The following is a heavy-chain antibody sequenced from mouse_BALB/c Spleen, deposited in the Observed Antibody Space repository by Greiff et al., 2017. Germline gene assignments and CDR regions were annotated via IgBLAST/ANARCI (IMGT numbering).Heavy chain of an antibody. J-gene: IGHJ4*01. CDR2: INPYNDGT. V-gene: IGHV1-14*01. D-gene: IGHD2-4*01. CDR1: GYTFTSYV. CDR3: ARWGLPYAMDY. Sequence: EVQLQESGPELVKPGASVKMSCKASGYTFTSYVMHWVKQKPGQGLEWIGYINPYNDGTKYNEKFKGKATLTSDKSSSTAYMELSSLTSEDSAVYYCARWGLPYAMDYWGQGTSVTVSS.